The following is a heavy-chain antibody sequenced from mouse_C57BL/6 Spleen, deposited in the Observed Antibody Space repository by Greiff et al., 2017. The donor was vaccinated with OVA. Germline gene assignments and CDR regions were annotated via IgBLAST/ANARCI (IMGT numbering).Heavy chain of an antibody. J-gene: IGHJ3*01. Sequence: EVHLVESGGDLVKPGGSLKLSCAASGFTFSSYGMPWVRQTPDKRLEWVATISSGGSYTYYPDSVKGRFTISRDNAKNTLYLQMSSLKSDDTAMYYCASDDGYPSWFAYWGQGTLVTVSA. V-gene: IGHV5-6*01. CDR1: GFTFSSYG. CDR2: ISSGGSYT. CDR3: ASDDGYPSWFAY. D-gene: IGHD2-3*01.